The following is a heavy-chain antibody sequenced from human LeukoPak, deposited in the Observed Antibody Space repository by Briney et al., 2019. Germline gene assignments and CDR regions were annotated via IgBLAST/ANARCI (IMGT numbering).Heavy chain of an antibody. Sequence: GASVKVSCKASGYTFTGYCVHWVRQAPGQGLEWIGRINPKADITTYAQKFQGRVTVTRDTSINTAYMELSSLRSGDTAVYYCVRSRLDGYDSGGYLYYFDYWGQGTLVTVSS. CDR2: INPKADIT. V-gene: IGHV1-2*06. D-gene: IGHD3-22*01. CDR3: VRSRLDGYDSGGYLYYFDY. J-gene: IGHJ4*02. CDR1: GYTFTGYC.